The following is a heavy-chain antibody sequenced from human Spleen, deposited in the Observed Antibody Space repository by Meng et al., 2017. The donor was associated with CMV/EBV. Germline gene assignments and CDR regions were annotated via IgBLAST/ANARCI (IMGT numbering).Heavy chain of an antibody. CDR1: GFTFSSYA. CDR3: ARGRGVTIFGVFDY. Sequence: GESLKISCAASGFTFSSYAMHWVRQAPGKGLEWVAVISYDGSNKYYADSVKGRFTISRDNSKNTLYLQMNSLRAEDTAVYHCARGRGVTIFGVFDYWGQGILVTVSS. J-gene: IGHJ4*02. D-gene: IGHD3-3*01. CDR2: ISYDGSNK. V-gene: IGHV3-30-3*01.